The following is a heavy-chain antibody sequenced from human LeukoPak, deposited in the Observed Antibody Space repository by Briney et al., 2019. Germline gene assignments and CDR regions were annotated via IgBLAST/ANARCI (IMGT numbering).Heavy chain of an antibody. CDR1: GFTFSTYW. CDR2: IKQDGSEK. Sequence: GGSLRLSCAASGFTFSTYWMNWVRQAPGKGLEWVATIKQDGSEKLYVDSVKGRFTISRDNAKNSLYLQMNSLRAEDTAVYYCARLYGSGKKGYFDYWGQGTLVTVSS. D-gene: IGHD3-10*01. CDR3: ARLYGSGKKGYFDY. J-gene: IGHJ4*02. V-gene: IGHV3-7*01.